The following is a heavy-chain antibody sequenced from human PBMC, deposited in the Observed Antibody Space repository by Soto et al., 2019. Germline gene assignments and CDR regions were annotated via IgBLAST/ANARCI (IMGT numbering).Heavy chain of an antibody. CDR3: ARLYVKGSSWYRLLDY. CDR1: GVSFSDYG. V-gene: IGHV3-21*01. D-gene: IGHD6-13*01. Sequence: GGSLRLSCAASGVSFSDYGMNWVRQAPGKGLEWVSSISSSSSYGNYADSVKGRFTISRDNAENSLFLQLSSLRDEDTAVFYCARLYVKGSSWYRLLDYWGLGTLVTVSS. CDR2: ISSSSSYG. J-gene: IGHJ4*02.